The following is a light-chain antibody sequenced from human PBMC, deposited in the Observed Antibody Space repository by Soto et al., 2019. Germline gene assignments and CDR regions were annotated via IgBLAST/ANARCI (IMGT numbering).Light chain of an antibody. V-gene: IGLV2-8*02. CDR1: GSDIGAYNF. CDR3: YSYAGRNIWV. CDR2: GVT. Sequence: QSALAQPPSASRSPGQSFTISCTGSGSDIGAYNFVSWYQQHPGKAPKLMIFGVTERPSGVPDRFSGSKSGNTASLTVSGLQADDEAVYYCYSYAGRNIWVFGGGTKLTVL. J-gene: IGLJ3*02.